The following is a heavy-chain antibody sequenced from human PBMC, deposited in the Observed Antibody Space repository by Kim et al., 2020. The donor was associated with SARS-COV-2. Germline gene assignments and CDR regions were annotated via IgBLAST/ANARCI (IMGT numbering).Heavy chain of an antibody. Sequence: PSFQGQVTISADTSISTAYLQWSSLKASDTAMYYCARCDMVRGGSNWFDPWGQGTLVTVSS. J-gene: IGHJ5*02. V-gene: IGHV5-51*01. CDR3: ARCDMVRGGSNWFDP. D-gene: IGHD3-10*01.